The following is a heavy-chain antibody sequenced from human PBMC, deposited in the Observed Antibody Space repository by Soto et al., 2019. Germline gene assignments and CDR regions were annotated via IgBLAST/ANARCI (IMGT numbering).Heavy chain of an antibody. CDR1: GFTFSSYD. V-gene: IGHV3-13*01. J-gene: IGHJ4*02. CDR3: ARAVAGNQFDY. D-gene: IGHD6-19*01. Sequence: PGESLKISCAASGFTFSSYDMHWVRQATGKGLEWVSAIGTAGDTYYPGSVKGRFTISRENAKNSLYLQMNSLRAGDTAVYYCARAVAGNQFDYWGQGTLVTVSS. CDR2: IGTAGDT.